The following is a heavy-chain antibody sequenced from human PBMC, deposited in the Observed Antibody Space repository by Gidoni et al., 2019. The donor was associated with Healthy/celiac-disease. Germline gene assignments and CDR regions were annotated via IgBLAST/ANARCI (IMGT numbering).Heavy chain of an antibody. V-gene: IGHV1-69*01. CDR1: GGTFRSYA. CDR3: ARVDAVSTFLEWLLLDY. CDR2: IIPIFSTA. D-gene: IGHD3-3*02. J-gene: IGHJ4*02. Sequence: QVQLVQSGAEVKKPGSSVKLSCKASGGTFRSYAIRWVRQAPGQGLEWMGGIIPIFSTANYAQKYQGRVTITADESTSTAYMELSSLRSEDTAVYYCARVDAVSTFLEWLLLDYWGQGTLCHRLL.